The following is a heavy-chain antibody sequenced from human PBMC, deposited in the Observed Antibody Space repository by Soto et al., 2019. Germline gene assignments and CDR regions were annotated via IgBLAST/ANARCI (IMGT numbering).Heavy chain of an antibody. CDR2: ISAYNGNT. Sequence: QIQLVQSGGEVKKPGASVKVSCKSSGYNFISHSITWVRQAPGQGLEWMGRISAYNGNTNHAQKFQGRLTMTTDTPTSTAYRELRSLRSADTAAYYWAIGAFCGGAAVCRGRDVWGQGTPVTVSS. J-gene: IGHJ6*02. CDR1: GYNFISHS. V-gene: IGHV1-18*01. CDR3: AIGAFCGGAAVCRGRDV. D-gene: IGHD2-21*01.